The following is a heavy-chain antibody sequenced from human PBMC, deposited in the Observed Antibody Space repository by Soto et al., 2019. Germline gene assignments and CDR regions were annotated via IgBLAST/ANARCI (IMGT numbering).Heavy chain of an antibody. J-gene: IGHJ4*02. CDR3: ASGRTRALDY. V-gene: IGHV1-18*01. D-gene: IGHD1-7*01. CDR2: ISTYNGNP. CDR1: GYIFTSQG. Sequence: QIQLVQSGAEVKKPGASVQVSCKASGYIFTSQGISWVRQAPGQGLEWMGWISTYNGNPNSAQKLQGRVTMTTNTSTTTASLELRSLTSDDTAVYYCASGRTRALDYWGQGTPVIVSS.